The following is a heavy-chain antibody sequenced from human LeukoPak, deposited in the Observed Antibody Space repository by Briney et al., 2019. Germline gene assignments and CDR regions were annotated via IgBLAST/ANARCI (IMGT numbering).Heavy chain of an antibody. Sequence: GRSLRLSRAASGFTFSSYGMHWVRQAPGKGLEWVAVISYDGSNDYYADSVKGRFTISRDNSKNTLYLQMNSLRAEDTAVYYCARLGDGYTMFDYWGQGTLVTVSS. CDR1: GFTFSSYG. CDR3: ARLGDGYTMFDY. J-gene: IGHJ4*02. CDR2: ISYDGSND. V-gene: IGHV3-30*03. D-gene: IGHD5-24*01.